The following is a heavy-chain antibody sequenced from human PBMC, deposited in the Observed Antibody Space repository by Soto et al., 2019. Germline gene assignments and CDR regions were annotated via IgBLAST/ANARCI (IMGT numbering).Heavy chain of an antibody. CDR3: ARRSSSSLGSLFDP. CDR2: INHSGNT. D-gene: IGHD6-6*01. J-gene: IGHJ5*02. V-gene: IGHV4-34*01. Sequence: SETLSLTCAVYGASLSDNYCNWLRQPPGKGLEWIGEINHSGNTNYNPSLRSRVTISIDTSKNQLSLNLSSVTPTDTAVYYCARRSSSSLGSLFDPWGRGILVTVSS. CDR1: GASLSDNY.